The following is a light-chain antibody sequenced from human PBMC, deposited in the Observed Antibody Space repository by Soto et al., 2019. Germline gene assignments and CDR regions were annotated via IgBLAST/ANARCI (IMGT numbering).Light chain of an antibody. J-gene: IGLJ3*02. CDR3: SSYTSSNPCV. CDR1: SSDVGDYNY. Sequence: QSALTQPASVSGSPGQSITISCTGTSSDVGDYNYVSWYQQHPGKAPKLMIYEVSNRPSGVSNRFSGSKSGNTASLTISGLQAEDEADYYCSSYTSSNPCVFGGGTKLTVL. V-gene: IGLV2-14*01. CDR2: EVS.